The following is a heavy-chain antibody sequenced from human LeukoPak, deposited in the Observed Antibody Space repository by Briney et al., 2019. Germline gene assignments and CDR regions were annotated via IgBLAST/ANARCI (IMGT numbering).Heavy chain of an antibody. CDR3: ARVLRYFDWLSTSPEYNWFDP. CDR2: ISSSTSTM. V-gene: IGHV3-48*01. Sequence: VGSLRLSCAASGFTFSSYSMNWVRQAPGKGLEWVSYISSSTSTMDYADSVKGRFTISRDNAKNSLYLQMNSLRAEDTAVYYCARVLRYFDWLSTSPEYNWFDPWGQGTLVTVSS. J-gene: IGHJ5*02. D-gene: IGHD3-9*01. CDR1: GFTFSSYS.